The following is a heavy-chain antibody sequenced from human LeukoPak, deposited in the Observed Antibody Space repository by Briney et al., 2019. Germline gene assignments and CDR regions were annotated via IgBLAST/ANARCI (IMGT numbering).Heavy chain of an antibody. V-gene: IGHV3-30*18. CDR1: GFTFRRFA. CDR3: AKDSSGWYVFRYYYYYMDV. D-gene: IGHD6-19*01. J-gene: IGHJ6*03. CDR2: ISYDGSNK. Sequence: GGSLRLSCAASGFTFRRFAMHWVRQAPGKGLEWVAVISYDGSNKYYADSVKGRFTISRDNSKNTLYLQMNSLRAEDTAVYYCAKDSSGWYVFRYYYYYMDVWGKGTTVTVSS.